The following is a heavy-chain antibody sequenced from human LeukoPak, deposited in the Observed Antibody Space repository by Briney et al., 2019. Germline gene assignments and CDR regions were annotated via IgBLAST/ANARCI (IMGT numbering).Heavy chain of an antibody. J-gene: IGHJ4*02. CDR2: ISSSSSYI. Sequence: GGSLRLSCAASGFTFSSYSMNWVRQAPGKGLEWVSSISSSSSYIYYADSVKGRFTISTDNSKNTLYLQMNSLRAEDTAVYYCARASSSAWYRFFDYWGQGTLVTVSS. V-gene: IGHV3-21*01. CDR3: ARASSSAWYRFFDY. D-gene: IGHD6-19*01. CDR1: GFTFSSYS.